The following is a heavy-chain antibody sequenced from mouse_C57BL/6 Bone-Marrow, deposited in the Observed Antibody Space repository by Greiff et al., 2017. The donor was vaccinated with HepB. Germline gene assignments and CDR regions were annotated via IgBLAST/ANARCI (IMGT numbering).Heavy chain of an antibody. CDR3: AAYYYGSSYFDY. Sequence: QVQLKQPGAELVMPGASVKLSCKASGYTFTSYWMHWVKQRPGQGLEWIGEIDPSDSYTNYNQKFKGKSTLTVDKSSSTAYMQLSSLTSEDSAVYYCAAYYYGSSYFDYWGQGTTLTVSS. J-gene: IGHJ2*01. V-gene: IGHV1-69*01. CDR1: GYTFTSYW. CDR2: IDPSDSYT. D-gene: IGHD1-1*01.